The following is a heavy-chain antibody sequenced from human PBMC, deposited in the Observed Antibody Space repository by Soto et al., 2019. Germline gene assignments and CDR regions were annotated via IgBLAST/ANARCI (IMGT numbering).Heavy chain of an antibody. CDR2: ISGSGGST. CDR1: GFTFSSYA. CDR3: AKDRGEEDPFGVVPNYYYYMDV. V-gene: IGHV3-23*01. J-gene: IGHJ6*03. D-gene: IGHD3-3*01. Sequence: EVQLLESGGGLVQPGGSLRLSCAASGFTFSSYAMSWVRQAPGKGLEWVSAISGSGGSTYYADSVKGRFTISRDNSKNTLYLQMNSLRAEDPAVYYCAKDRGEEDPFGVVPNYYYYMDVWGKGTTVTVSS.